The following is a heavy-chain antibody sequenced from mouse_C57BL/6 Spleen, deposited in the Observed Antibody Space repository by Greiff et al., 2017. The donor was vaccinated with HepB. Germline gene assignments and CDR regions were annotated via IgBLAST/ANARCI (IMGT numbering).Heavy chain of an antibody. D-gene: IGHD4-1*01. V-gene: IGHV1-19*01. CDR1: GYTFTDYY. CDR2: INPYNGGT. J-gene: IGHJ2*01. CDR3: AREGDWDGYFDY. Sequence: EVQLQQSGPVLVKPGASVKMSCKASGYTFTDYYMNWVKQSHGKSLEWIGVINPYNGGTSYNQKFKGKATLTVDKSSSTAYMELNSLTSEDSAVYYCAREGDWDGYFDYWGQGTTLTVSS.